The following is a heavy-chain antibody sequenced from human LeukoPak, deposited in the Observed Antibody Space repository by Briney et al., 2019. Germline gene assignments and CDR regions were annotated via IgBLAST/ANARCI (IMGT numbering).Heavy chain of an antibody. V-gene: IGHV1-2*02. J-gene: IGHJ4*02. Sequence: GASVTVSCKASGYTLTAYNIHWVRQAPGQGLEWMGWINPNTGDTNSAQKFQGRVTMTRDTSISTAYMELRRLTSNDTAVYYCARVRSRTNDFWGQGTLVTVSS. D-gene: IGHD4/OR15-4a*01. CDR1: GYTLTAYN. CDR2: INPNTGDT. CDR3: ARVRSRTNDF.